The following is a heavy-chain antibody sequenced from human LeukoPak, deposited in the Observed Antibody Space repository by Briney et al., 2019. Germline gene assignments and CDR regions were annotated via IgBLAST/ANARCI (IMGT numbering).Heavy chain of an antibody. D-gene: IGHD3-10*01. V-gene: IGHV4-34*01. CDR1: GGSFSGYY. CDR2: INHSGST. CDR3: ARVRAITMVRGVIIPYYYYYMDV. Sequence: PSETLSLTCAVYGGSFSGYYWSWIRQPPGKGLEWIGEINHSGSTNYNPSLKSRVTISVDTSKNQFSLKLSSVTAADTAVHYCARVRAITMVRGVIIPYYYYYMDVWGKGTTVTISS. J-gene: IGHJ6*03.